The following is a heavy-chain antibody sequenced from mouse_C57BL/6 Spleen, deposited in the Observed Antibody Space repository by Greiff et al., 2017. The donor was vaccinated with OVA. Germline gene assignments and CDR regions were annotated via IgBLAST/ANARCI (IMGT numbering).Heavy chain of an antibody. Sequence: EVQLQQSGPELVKPGASVKISCKASGYTFTDYYMNWVKQSHGKSLEWIGDINPNNGGTSYNQKFKGKAALTVDKSSSTAYMELRSLTSEDSAVYYCAPFAYWGQGTLVTVSA. J-gene: IGHJ3*01. CDR2: INPNNGGT. CDR3: APFAY. V-gene: IGHV1-26*01. CDR1: GYTFTDYY.